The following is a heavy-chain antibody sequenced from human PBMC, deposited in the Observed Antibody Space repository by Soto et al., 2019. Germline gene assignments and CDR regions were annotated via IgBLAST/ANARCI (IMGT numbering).Heavy chain of an antibody. CDR3: ARGGVDDYHYYYSMDV. CDR2: NSSGSSTL. CDR1: GFTFSDYY. J-gene: IGHJ6*04. D-gene: IGHD1-1*01. Sequence: QAQLVESGGVLVKPGGSLRLSCAASGFTFSDYYMSWLRRSPGKGLEWISYNSSGSSTLYYSESVRGRFTISRDNDKNSLYLQTTNMRDDDTAVYYCARGGVDDYHYYYSMDVWGKGTTVTVSS. V-gene: IGHV3-11*01.